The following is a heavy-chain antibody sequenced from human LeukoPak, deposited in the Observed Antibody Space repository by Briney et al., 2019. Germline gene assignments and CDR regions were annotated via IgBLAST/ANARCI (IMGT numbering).Heavy chain of an antibody. CDR3: ASYAYYDFWSGLGAFDI. J-gene: IGHJ3*02. Sequence: SETLSLTCAVYGGSFSGYYWSWIRQPPGKGLEWIGEINHSGSTNYNLSLKSRVTISVDTSKNQFSLKLSSVTAADTAVYYCASYAYYDFWSGLGAFDIWGQGTMVTVSS. CDR1: GGSFSGYY. CDR2: INHSGST. D-gene: IGHD3-3*01. V-gene: IGHV4-34*01.